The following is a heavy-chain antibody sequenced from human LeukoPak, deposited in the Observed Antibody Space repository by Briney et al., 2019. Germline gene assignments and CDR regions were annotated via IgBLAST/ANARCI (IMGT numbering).Heavy chain of an antibody. Sequence: GGSLRLSCAASGFTFSSYWMSWVRQAPGKGLEWVANIKQDGSEKYYVDSVKGRFTISRDNAKNSLYLQMNSLRVEDTAVYYCARDIGSGYWSKKYYFDYWGQGTLVTVSS. CDR3: ARDIGSGYWSKKYYFDY. V-gene: IGHV3-7*03. D-gene: IGHD3-22*01. CDR1: GFTFSSYW. CDR2: IKQDGSEK. J-gene: IGHJ4*02.